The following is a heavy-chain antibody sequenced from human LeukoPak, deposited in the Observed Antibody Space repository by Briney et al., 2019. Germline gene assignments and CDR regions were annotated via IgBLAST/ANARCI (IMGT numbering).Heavy chain of an antibody. Sequence: ASVKVSCKASGYTFTSYDINWVRQATGQGLEWMRWMNPNSGNTGYAQKFQGRVTMTRNTSISTAYMELSSLRSEDTAVYYCARGFTSYCSGGSCYSDAFDIWGQGTMVTVSS. CDR2: MNPNSGNT. CDR1: GYTFTSYD. V-gene: IGHV1-8*01. D-gene: IGHD2-15*01. J-gene: IGHJ3*02. CDR3: ARGFTSYCSGGSCYSDAFDI.